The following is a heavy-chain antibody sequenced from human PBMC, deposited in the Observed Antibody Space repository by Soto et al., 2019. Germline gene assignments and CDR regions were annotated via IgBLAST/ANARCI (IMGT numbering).Heavy chain of an antibody. CDR1: GFTVSSNY. CDR3: ARLYYDYV. V-gene: IGHV3-53*01. J-gene: IGHJ6*02. D-gene: IGHD3-3*01. CDR2: IYSGGST. Sequence: RRLSCAASGFTVSSNYMSWVRQAPGKGLEWVSVIYSGGSTYYADSVKGRFTISRDNSKNSLYLQMNSLRDEDTAVYYCARLYYDYVWGQGTTVTVSS.